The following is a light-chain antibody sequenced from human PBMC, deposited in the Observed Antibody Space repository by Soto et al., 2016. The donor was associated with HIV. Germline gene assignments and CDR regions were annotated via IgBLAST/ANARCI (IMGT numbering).Light chain of an antibody. CDR2: AAS. J-gene: IGKJ4*01. CDR3: QQFNSFPLT. V-gene: IGKV1-9*01. CDR1: QDINNY. Sequence: DIQMTQSPSSLSASVGDRVTITCQASQDINNYLAWYQQKPGKGPNLLIYAASTLQTGVPSRFSGSGSGTQFTLTITTLQPEDFATYYCQQFNSFPLTFGGGTKVEI.